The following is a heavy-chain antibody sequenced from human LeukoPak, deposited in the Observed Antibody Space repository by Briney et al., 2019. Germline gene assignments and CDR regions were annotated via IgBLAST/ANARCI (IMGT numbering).Heavy chain of an antibody. D-gene: IGHD6-13*01. V-gene: IGHV4-34*01. CDR2: INHSGST. J-gene: IGHJ4*02. CDR1: GGSSSGYY. Sequence: TSETLSLTCAVYGGSSSGYYWSWIRQPPGKGLEWIGEINHSGSTNYNPSLKSRVTISVDTSKNQFSLKLSSVTAADTAVYYCARRVSSSWAHFFDYWGQGTLVTVSS. CDR3: ARRVSSSWAHFFDY.